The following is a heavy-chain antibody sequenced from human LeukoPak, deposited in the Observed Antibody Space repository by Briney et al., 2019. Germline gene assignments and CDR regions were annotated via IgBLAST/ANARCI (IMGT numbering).Heavy chain of an antibody. D-gene: IGHD3-10*01. Sequence: PGGSLRLSCAASGFTLSSYSMNWVRQAPGKGLEWVSYISSSGSTIYYADSVKGRFTISRDNAKNSLYLQMNSLRAEDTAVYYCASSGSMVRGVIIRPFDPWGQGTLVTVSS. J-gene: IGHJ5*02. V-gene: IGHV3-48*04. CDR3: ASSGSMVRGVIIRPFDP. CDR1: GFTLSSYS. CDR2: ISSSGSTI.